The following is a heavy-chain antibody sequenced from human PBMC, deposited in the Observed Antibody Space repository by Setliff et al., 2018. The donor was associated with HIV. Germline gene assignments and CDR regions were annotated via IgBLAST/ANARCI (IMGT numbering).Heavy chain of an antibody. CDR1: GFSFTDVW. V-gene: IGHV3-15*01. J-gene: IGHJ5*01. CDR3: VTVRTISGFKCLDS. CDR2: IKSRTDGGAT. Sequence: GSLSLSCAASGFSFTDVWMNWVRQAPGKGLEWVGRIKSRTDGGATDYAAPVKGRFSISRDDSKKTLYLQMDSLKTEDTAMYYCVTVRTISGFKCLDSWGQGTLVTVSS.